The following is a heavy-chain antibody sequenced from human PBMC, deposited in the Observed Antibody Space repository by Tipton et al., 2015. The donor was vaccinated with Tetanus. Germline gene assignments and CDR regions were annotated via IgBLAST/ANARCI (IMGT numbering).Heavy chain of an antibody. D-gene: IGHD3-22*01. J-gene: IGHJ4*02. CDR3: ARQFGPIQGSMIVVVIRSAQFDY. CDR2: IYYSGST. V-gene: IGHV4-39*01. Sequence: TLSLTCTVSGGSISSSSYYWGWIRQPPGKGLEWIGSIYYSGSTYYNPSLKSRVTISVDTSKNQFSLKLSSVTAADTAVYYCARQFGPIQGSMIVVVIRSAQFDYWGQGTLVTVSS. CDR1: GGSISSSSYY.